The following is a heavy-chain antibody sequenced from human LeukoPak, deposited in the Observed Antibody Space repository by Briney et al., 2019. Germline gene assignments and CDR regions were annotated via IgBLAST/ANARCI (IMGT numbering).Heavy chain of an antibody. Sequence: PSETLSLTCTVSDDSVSSSRYYWSWIRQSPGKELEWIGYIYYSGTTKYNPSLQSRVTISLDTSKNQFSLKLSSVTAADTAVFYCARLVAGNYFDYWGQGTQVTVSS. CDR3: ARLVAGNYFDY. CDR2: IYYSGTT. D-gene: IGHD6-19*01. J-gene: IGHJ4*02. CDR1: DDSVSSSRYY. V-gene: IGHV4-61*01.